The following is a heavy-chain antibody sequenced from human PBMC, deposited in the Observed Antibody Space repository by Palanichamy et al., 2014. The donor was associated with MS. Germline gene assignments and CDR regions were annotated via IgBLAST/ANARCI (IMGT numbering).Heavy chain of an antibody. V-gene: IGHV3-7*03. D-gene: IGHD3-10*01. CDR1: GFTFSSYW. CDR3: ARDYYGSGTPGWFDP. Sequence: EVQLVEVWGEALVPGLGGPVRLSCAASGFTFSSYWMSWVRQAPGKGLEWVANIKQDGSEKYYVDSVKGRFTISRDNAKNSLYLQMNSLRAEDTAVYYRARDYYGSGTPGWFDPWGQGTLVTVSS. CDR2: IKQDGSEK. J-gene: IGHJ5*02.